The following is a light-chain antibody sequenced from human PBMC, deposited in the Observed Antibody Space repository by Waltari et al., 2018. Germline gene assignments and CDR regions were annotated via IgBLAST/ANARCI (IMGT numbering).Light chain of an antibody. J-gene: IGKJ4*01. CDR3: QQYNNWPPLT. Sequence: EIVMTQSPATLSVSPGERATLSCRASQSVSSNLAWYQQKPGQAPRLLCYGASTRATGIPARFSGSGSGTEFTLTISSMQSEDFAVYYCQQYNNWPPLTFGGGTKVEIK. CDR1: QSVSSN. V-gene: IGKV3-15*01. CDR2: GAS.